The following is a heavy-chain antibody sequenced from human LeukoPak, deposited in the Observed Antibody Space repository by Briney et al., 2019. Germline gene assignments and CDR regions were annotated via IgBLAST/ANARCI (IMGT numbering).Heavy chain of an antibody. CDR1: GGSISSGGYS. D-gene: IGHD1/OR15-1a*01. J-gene: IGHJ5*02. CDR3: TRYLDITGTNWFDP. Sequence: SETLSLTCAVSGGSISSGGYSWSWIRQPPGKGLEWIGYIYHSGSTYYNPSLKSRVTISVDTSKNQFSLKLSSVTAADTAVYYCTRYLDITGTNWFDPWGQGTLVTVSS. CDR2: IYHSGST. V-gene: IGHV4-30-2*01.